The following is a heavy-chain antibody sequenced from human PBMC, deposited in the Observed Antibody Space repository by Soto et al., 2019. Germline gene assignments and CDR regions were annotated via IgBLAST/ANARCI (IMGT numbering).Heavy chain of an antibody. D-gene: IGHD3-3*01. CDR2: ISYHGTNT. Sequence: QVQLVESGGGVVQPGTSLRLSCAASGFTFRSYAMHWVRQAPGKGLEWVAAISYHGTNTYYADSVKGRFTVSRDNSKNTLYLQMDGLRAEDTAVYYCAKGDGSHGYYSPDYWGQGTLVTVSS. V-gene: IGHV3-30*18. CDR1: GFTFRSYA. CDR3: AKGDGSHGYYSPDY. J-gene: IGHJ4*02.